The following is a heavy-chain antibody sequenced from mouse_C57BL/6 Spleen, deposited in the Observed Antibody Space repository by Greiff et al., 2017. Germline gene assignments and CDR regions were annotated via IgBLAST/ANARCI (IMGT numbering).Heavy chain of an antibody. J-gene: IGHJ2*01. V-gene: IGHV1-26*01. CDR2: INPNNGGT. Sequence: EVQLQQSGPELVKPGASVKISCKASGYTFTDYYMNWVKQSHGKSLEWIGDINPNNGGTSYNQKFKGKATLTVDKSSSTAYLELRSLTSEDSAVYYCARRRNWGVVDYWGQGTTLTVSS. CDR3: ARRRNWGVVDY. D-gene: IGHD4-1*01. CDR1: GYTFTDYY.